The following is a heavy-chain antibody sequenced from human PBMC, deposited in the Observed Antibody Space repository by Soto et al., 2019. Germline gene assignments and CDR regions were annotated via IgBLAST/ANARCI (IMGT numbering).Heavy chain of an antibody. CDR1: GFTFSNAW. CDR3: TTLPGSSSXYDQPLDY. J-gene: IGHJ4*02. Sequence: EVQLVESGGGLVKPGGSLRLSCAASGFTFSNAWMSWVRQAPGKGLEWVGRIKSKTDGGTTDYAAPVKGRFTISRDDSKNTLYLQMNSLKTEDTAVYYCTTLPGSSSXYDQPLDYWGQGTLVTVSS. V-gene: IGHV3-15*01. CDR2: IKSKTDGGTT. D-gene: IGHD6-13*01.